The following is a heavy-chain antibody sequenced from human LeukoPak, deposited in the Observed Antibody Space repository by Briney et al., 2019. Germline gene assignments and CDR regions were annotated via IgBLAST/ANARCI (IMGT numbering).Heavy chain of an antibody. J-gene: IGHJ4*02. CDR1: GYTLTELS. D-gene: IGHD5-12*01. V-gene: IGHV1-24*01. CDR3: ATENSGYEPHSPGHFDY. CDR2: FDPEDGET. Sequence: GASVKVSCKVSGYTLTELSMHWVQQAPGKGLEWMRGFDPEDGETIYAQKFQGRVTMTEDTSTDTAYMELSSLRSEDTAVYYCATENSGYEPHSPGHFDYWGQGTLVTVSS.